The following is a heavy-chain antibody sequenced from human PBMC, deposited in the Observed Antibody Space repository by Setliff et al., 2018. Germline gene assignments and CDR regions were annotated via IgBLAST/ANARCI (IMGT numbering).Heavy chain of an antibody. V-gene: IGHV1-69*13. Sequence: ASVKVSCKASGGTFSSYAISWVRQAPGQGLEWMGGIIPIFGTANYAQKFQGRVTITADESTSTAYMELSSLRSEDTAVYYCARDRGGIVLMVYAPQGYWFDPWGQGTLVTVS. J-gene: IGHJ5*02. D-gene: IGHD2-8*01. CDR1: GGTFSSYA. CDR3: ARDRGGIVLMVYAPQGYWFDP. CDR2: IIPIFGTA.